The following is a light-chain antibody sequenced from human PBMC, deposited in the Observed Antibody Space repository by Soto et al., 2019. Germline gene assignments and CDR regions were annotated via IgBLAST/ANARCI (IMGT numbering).Light chain of an antibody. CDR3: SSYTSSSTLYVV. Sequence: QSVLTQPASVSGSPGQSITISCTGTSSDVGGYNYVSWYQQHPGKAPKLMIYDVSNRPSGVSNRFSGSKSGNTASLTISGLQPEDEADYYCSSYTSSSTLYVVFGGGTKVTVL. CDR1: SSDVGGYNY. V-gene: IGLV2-14*01. J-gene: IGLJ2*01. CDR2: DVS.